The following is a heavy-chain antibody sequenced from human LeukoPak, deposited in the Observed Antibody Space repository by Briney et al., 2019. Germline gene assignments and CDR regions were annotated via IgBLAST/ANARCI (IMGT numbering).Heavy chain of an antibody. CDR3: ARGIAVAAPYYFDY. Sequence: SETLSLTCTVSGGSISSSSYYWGWIRQPPGKGLEWIGFLSASGNSYYNPSLKSRISMSLDTSENLFSLKLSSVTAADTAVYYCARGIAVAAPYYFDYWGQGTLVTVSS. D-gene: IGHD6-19*01. J-gene: IGHJ4*02. V-gene: IGHV4-39*02. CDR2: LSASGNS. CDR1: GGSISSSSYY.